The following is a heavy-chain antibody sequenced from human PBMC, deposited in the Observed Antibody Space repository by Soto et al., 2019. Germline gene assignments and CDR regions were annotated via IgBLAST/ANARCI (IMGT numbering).Heavy chain of an antibody. J-gene: IGHJ4*02. Sequence: QVQLVQSGAEVKKPGASVKVSCKASGYTFTSYYMHWVRQAPGQGLEWMGIINPSGGSTSYAQKFPGRVTMTRDTSTRTVYMELSSLSSEETAVYYCARNQTPRQYCSGGSCSTDFDYWGQGTLVTVSS. CDR1: GYTFTSYY. D-gene: IGHD2-15*01. CDR3: ARNQTPRQYCSGGSCSTDFDY. CDR2: INPSGGST. V-gene: IGHV1-46*01.